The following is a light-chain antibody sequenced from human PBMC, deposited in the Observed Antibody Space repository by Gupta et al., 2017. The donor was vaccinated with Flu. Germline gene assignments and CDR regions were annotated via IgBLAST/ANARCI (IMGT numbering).Light chain of an antibody. CDR2: EVN. CDR3: SSSGDSDNLRV. J-gene: IGLJ2*01. V-gene: IGLV2-8*01. Sequence: VAISCTGTSSDIGDFNNVSWYQQRPGKGPKFIIFEVNKRPSGVPDRFSGSRSGNTASLTVSGLQPEDEADYYCSSSGDSDNLRVFGGGTRLTVL. CDR1: SSDIGDFNN.